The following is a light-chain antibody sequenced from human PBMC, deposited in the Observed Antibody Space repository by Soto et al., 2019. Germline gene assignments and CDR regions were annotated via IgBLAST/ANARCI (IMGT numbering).Light chain of an antibody. CDR1: QDISSK. V-gene: IGKV1-12*01. J-gene: IGKJ5*01. CDR3: QQDNSFPIT. CDR2: DAS. Sequence: DLQMTQSPSSVSASVGDRVTITCRASQDISSKLVWYQQKPGKAPNLLVYDASTLQSGVPSRFSGSGSGTDFTLTISSLQPEDFATYYCQQDNSFPITFGQGTRLEIE.